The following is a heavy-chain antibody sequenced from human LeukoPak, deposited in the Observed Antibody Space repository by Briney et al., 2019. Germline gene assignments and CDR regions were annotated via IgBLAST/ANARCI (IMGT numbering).Heavy chain of an antibody. V-gene: IGHV3-23*01. J-gene: IGHJ4*02. D-gene: IGHD1-26*01. Sequence: GGSLRLSCAASGFTFSTYAMSWVRQAPREGLEWVSGISTSGGRTFYADSVKGRFTLSRDNSKNTLYLQMNSLRAEDTAVYYCAKTSGSYWNYFDYWGQGTLVTVSS. CDR1: GFTFSTYA. CDR3: AKTSGSYWNYFDY. CDR2: ISTSGGRT.